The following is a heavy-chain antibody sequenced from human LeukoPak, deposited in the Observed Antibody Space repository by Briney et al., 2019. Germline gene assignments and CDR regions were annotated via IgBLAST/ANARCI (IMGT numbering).Heavy chain of an antibody. V-gene: IGHV3-30*02. CDR2: VQYDGSNE. J-gene: IGHJ6*03. CDR3: AKDRCSNGVGCYYYYMDV. D-gene: IGHD2-8*01. Sequence: GGSLRLSCAASRFTFSSYGMHWVRQAPGKGLEWVAYVQYDGSNEQYADSVKGRFSISRDSSKNILYLQMNSLRGEDTAAYYCAKDRCSNGVGCYYYYMDVWGKGTTVTIS. CDR1: RFTFSSYG.